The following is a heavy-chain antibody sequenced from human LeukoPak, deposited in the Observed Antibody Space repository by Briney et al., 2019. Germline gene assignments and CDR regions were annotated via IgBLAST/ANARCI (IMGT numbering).Heavy chain of an antibody. CDR2: IKSKSDGGTT. V-gene: IGHV3-15*01. CDR1: GFTFSNAWAW. Sequence: GGSLRLSCAASGFTFSNAWAWMSWVRQAPGKGLEWVGHIKSKSDGGTTDYAAPVKGRFTISRDDSKNTLYLQMNSLKTEDTAVYYGTTDIKNRWLRYFDIWGEGTLVGVSS. CDR3: TTDIKNRWLRYFDI. D-gene: IGHD5-12*01. J-gene: IGHJ3*02.